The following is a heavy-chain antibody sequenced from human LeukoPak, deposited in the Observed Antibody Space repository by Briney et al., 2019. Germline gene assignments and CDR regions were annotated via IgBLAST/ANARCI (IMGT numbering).Heavy chain of an antibody. CDR3: ARCSPVSGNDVFDI. D-gene: IGHD1-26*01. Sequence: GGSLRLSCAASGFTFSSYSMNWVRQAPGKGLEWVSSISSSSSYIYYADSVKGRFTISRDNAKNSLYLQMNSPRAEDTAVYYSARCSPVSGNDVFDIWGQGTMVTVSS. V-gene: IGHV3-21*01. CDR2: ISSSSSYI. J-gene: IGHJ3*02. CDR1: GFTFSSYS.